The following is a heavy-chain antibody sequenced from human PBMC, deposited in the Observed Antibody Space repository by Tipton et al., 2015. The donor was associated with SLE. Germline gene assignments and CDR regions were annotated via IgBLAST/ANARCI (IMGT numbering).Heavy chain of an antibody. V-gene: IGHV4-38-2*02. CDR2: FHHKGSS. J-gene: IGHJ4*02. Sequence: TLSLTCIVSGDSISSGYYWGWIRQPPGRGLEWIGSFHHKGSSYYSPSLGSRVTISGDTSRNQFSLNLNSLTAADTAMSYCARGGGSRSSCQDFDFRGQGTQVTVSS. CDR1: GDSISSGYY. D-gene: IGHD2-2*01. CDR3: ARGGGSRSSCQDFDF.